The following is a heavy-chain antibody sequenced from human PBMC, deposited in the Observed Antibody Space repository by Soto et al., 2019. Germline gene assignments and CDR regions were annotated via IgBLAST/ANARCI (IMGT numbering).Heavy chain of an antibody. J-gene: IGHJ4*02. CDR2: ISTSGVIT. V-gene: IGHV3-23*01. CDR3: AKRGYYYDTIGHYFLDY. Sequence: EVQLLESGGGLVQPGGSLRLSCAASGFTFSTYAMNWVRQAPGKGLEWVSAISTSGVITYYADSVKGRFTISRDNSKNTLYLQMNSLRAEDTAVYYCAKRGYYYDTIGHYFLDYWGQGTLATVSS. CDR1: GFTFSTYA. D-gene: IGHD3-22*01.